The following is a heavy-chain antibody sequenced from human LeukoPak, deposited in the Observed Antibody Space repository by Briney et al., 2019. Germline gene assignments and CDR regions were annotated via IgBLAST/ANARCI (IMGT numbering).Heavy chain of an antibody. V-gene: IGHV4-39*07. CDR2: IYYSGST. CDR1: GGSISSSSYY. D-gene: IGHD1-7*01. J-gene: IGHJ4*02. CDR3: ARDRRELPAYYFDY. Sequence: SETLSLTCTVSGGSISSSSYYWGWIRQPPGKGLEWIGSIYYSGSTYYNPSLKSRVTISVDTSKNQFSLKLSSVTAADTAVYYCARDRRELPAYYFDYWGQGTLVTVSS.